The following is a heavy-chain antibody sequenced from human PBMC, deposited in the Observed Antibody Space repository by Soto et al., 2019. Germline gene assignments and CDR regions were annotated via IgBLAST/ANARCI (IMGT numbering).Heavy chain of an antibody. J-gene: IGHJ3*02. CDR2: IYYSGST. D-gene: IGHD3-22*01. CDR3: ARGSPGGYYYLGRAFDI. CDR1: GGSISSGDYY. Sequence: SETLSLTCTVSGGSISSGDYYWSWIRQPPGKGLEWIGYIYYSGSTYYNPSLKSRVTISVDTSKNQFSLKLSSATAADTAVYYCARGSPGGYYYLGRAFDIWGQGTMVTVSS. V-gene: IGHV4-30-4*01.